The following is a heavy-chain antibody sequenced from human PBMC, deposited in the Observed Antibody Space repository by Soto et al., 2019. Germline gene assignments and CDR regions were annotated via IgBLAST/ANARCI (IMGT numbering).Heavy chain of an antibody. Sequence: QVQLVQSGAEVKKPGSSVKVSCKASGGTFSSYTISWVRQAPGQGLEWMGRIIPILGIANYAQKFQGRVTITADKSTSTADMELSSLRSEDTAVYYCARDPYYYDSSGLDWYFDLWGRGTLVTVSS. J-gene: IGHJ2*01. CDR2: IIPILGIA. CDR1: GGTFSSYT. D-gene: IGHD3-22*01. V-gene: IGHV1-69*08. CDR3: ARDPYYYDSSGLDWYFDL.